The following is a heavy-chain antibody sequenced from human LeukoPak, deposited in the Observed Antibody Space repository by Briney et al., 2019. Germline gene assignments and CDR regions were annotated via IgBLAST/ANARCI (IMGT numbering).Heavy chain of an antibody. CDR2: IKQDGSEK. CDR3: AGDYIGCSSTSCYLPDY. J-gene: IGHJ4*02. D-gene: IGHD2-2*01. V-gene: IGHV3-7*01. Sequence: GGSLRLSCAASGFTFSSYWMSWVRQAPGKGLEWVANIKQDGSEKYYVDSVKGRFTISRDNAKNSLYLQMNSLRAEDTAVYYCAGDYIGCSSTSCYLPDYCGQGTLVTVSS. CDR1: GFTFSSYW.